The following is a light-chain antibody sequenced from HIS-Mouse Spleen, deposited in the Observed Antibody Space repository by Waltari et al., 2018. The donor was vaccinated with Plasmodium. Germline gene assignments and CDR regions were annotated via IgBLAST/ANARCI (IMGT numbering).Light chain of an antibody. CDR1: QSVSSSY. V-gene: IGKV3-20*01. J-gene: IGKJ1*01. CDR3: QQYGSSPRT. CDR2: GAS. Sequence: EIVLPQSPGTLSLSPGERATLSCRASQSVSSSYLDWYQQKPGQAPRLLIYGASSRATGIPDRFSGSGSGTDFTLTISRLEPEDFAVYYCQQYGSSPRTFGQGTKVEIK.